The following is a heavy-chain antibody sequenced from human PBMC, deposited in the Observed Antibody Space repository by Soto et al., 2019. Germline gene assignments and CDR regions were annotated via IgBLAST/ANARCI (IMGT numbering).Heavy chain of an antibody. D-gene: IGHD2-8*01. Sequence: SETLSLTCTVSGGSISSGGHYWSWIRQHPGKGLEWIGYIYYSGSTYYNPSLKSRVTISVDTSKNQFSLKLSSVTAADTAVYYCASGPEWSYNWFDPWGQGTLVTVSS. CDR2: IYYSGST. CDR3: ASGPEWSYNWFDP. CDR1: GGSISSGGHY. V-gene: IGHV4-31*03. J-gene: IGHJ5*02.